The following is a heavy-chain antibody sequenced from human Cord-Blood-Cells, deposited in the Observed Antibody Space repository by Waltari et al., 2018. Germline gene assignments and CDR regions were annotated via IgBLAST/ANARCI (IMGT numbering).Heavy chain of an antibody. Sequence: QVQLVQSGAEVKKPGDSVKVYCKASGYTFTGYYMNWVRQAPGHGLEWMGWINPNSGGTNYAQKFQARSTMARCSFINTAYRELCRISFAHSVVYSCPIAVAFRSRLVVVTAFGFDPSWHRALVTVS. CDR1: GYTFTGYY. J-gene: IGHJ5*02. CDR2: INPNSGGT. CDR3: PIAVAFRSRLVVVTAFGFDP. V-gene: IGHV1-2*02. D-gene: IGHD2-21*02.